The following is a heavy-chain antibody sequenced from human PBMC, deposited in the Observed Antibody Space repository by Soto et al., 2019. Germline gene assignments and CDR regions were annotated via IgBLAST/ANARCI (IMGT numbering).Heavy chain of an antibody. J-gene: IGHJ4*02. V-gene: IGHV1-3*01. CDR1: GYTFTSYA. CDR2: INAGNGNT. CDR3: ARGLNLYYFDY. D-gene: IGHD1-20*01. Sequence: QVQLVQSGAEVKKPGASVKVSCKASGYTFTSYAMHWVRQAPGQRLEWMGWINAGNGNTKYSQKLQGRVTITRDTSASTAYMELSSLRSEDTAVYYCARGLNLYYFDYWGQGTLVTVSS.